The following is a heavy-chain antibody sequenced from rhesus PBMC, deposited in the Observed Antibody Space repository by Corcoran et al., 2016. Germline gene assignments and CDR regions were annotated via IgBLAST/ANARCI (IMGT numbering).Heavy chain of an antibody. CDR2: ISGRGGST. V-gene: IGHV4-57*01. CDR3: AREGWMNRFDV. J-gene: IGHJ5-1*01. D-gene: IGHD5-12*01. Sequence: QLQLQESGPGLVKPSETLSLTCAVSGGSISSSNWWSWIRQPPGKGLEWIGRISGRGGSTSHNPALKSRVTISTATSKNQFSLKLSSVTAADTAVYYCAREGWMNRFDVWGPGVLVTVSS. CDR1: GGSISSSNW.